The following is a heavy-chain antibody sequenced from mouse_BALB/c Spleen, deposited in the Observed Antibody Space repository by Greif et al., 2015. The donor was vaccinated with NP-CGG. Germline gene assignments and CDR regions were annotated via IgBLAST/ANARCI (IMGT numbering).Heavy chain of an antibody. Sequence: EVKVEESGPGLVKPSQSLSLTCTVTGYSITSDYAWNWIRQFPGNKLEWMGYISYSGSTSYNPSLKSRISITRDTSKNQFFLQLNSVTTEDTATYYCARSGGRAVFDYWGQGTTLTVSS. CDR3: ARSGGRAVFDY. CDR1: GYSITSDYA. V-gene: IGHV3-2*02. J-gene: IGHJ2*01. CDR2: ISYSGST. D-gene: IGHD3-1*01.